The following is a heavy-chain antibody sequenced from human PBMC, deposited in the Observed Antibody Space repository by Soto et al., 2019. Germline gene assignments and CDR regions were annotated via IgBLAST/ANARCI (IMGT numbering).Heavy chain of an antibody. CDR3: GRLVPAAIRGGYFDY. Sequence: SETLSLTCTVSGGTIRSGGYYWSWIRQHPGEGLECIGYISYSGITYYNPSLRGRLTISVDTSKNQFSLRLSSVTAADTAVYYCGRLVPAAIRGGYFDYWGHGSLVTVS. D-gene: IGHD2-2*02. V-gene: IGHV4-31*03. CDR2: ISYSGIT. J-gene: IGHJ4*01. CDR1: GGTIRSGGYY.